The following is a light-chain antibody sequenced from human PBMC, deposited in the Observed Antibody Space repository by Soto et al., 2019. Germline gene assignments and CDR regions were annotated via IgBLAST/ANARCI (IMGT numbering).Light chain of an antibody. CDR2: DAS. V-gene: IGKV3-15*01. CDR1: QSVSSN. CDR3: QHFNNWPRT. Sequence: EIVLTQSPGTLSLSPGERATLSCRASQSVSSNLAWYQQKPGQAPRLLIYDASTRATGIPARFSGSGSGTEFTLTVSSLQSEDFAVYYCQHFNNWPRTFGQGTKVDI. J-gene: IGKJ1*01.